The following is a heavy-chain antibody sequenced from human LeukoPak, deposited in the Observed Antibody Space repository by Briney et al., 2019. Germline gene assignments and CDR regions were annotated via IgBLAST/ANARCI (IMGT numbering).Heavy chain of an antibody. J-gene: IGHJ4*02. CDR3: ARDDDDYSNSGPLDY. D-gene: IGHD4-11*01. Sequence: GGSLRLSCAASEFTVSSNYMSWVRQAPGKGLEWISVIYSGGSTFYADSVKGRFTISRDNSKNTLYLQMNSLRAEDTAVYFCARDDDDYSNSGPLDYWGQGTLVTVSS. CDR1: EFTVSSNY. CDR2: IYSGGST. V-gene: IGHV3-53*01.